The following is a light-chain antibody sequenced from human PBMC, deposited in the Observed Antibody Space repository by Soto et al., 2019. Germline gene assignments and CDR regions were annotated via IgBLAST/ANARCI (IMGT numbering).Light chain of an antibody. Sequence: SALTHPASVSGSPGQSITISCTGTSSDVGGYNYVSWYQQHPGKAPKLVIFEVSIRPSGVSIRFSGSKSGNTASLTISGLQTEDEADYYCSSYTSRPTLFVFGSGTKVTVL. J-gene: IGLJ1*01. CDR3: SSYTSRPTLFV. CDR2: EVS. V-gene: IGLV2-14*01. CDR1: SSDVGGYNY.